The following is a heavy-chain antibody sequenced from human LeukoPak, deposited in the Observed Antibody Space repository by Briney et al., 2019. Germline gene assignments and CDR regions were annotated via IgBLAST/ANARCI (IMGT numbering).Heavy chain of an antibody. V-gene: IGHV1-18*01. Sequence: ASVIVSCKASGYTFRQYSISWVRQAPGKGLEWMGWVSPSHTTRVYAQQFQGRVTMTADTNTNTVSMELRSLRSDDTAVYYCARVRATPRSRIYSYGPKYYFDYWGQGTLVTVSS. J-gene: IGHJ4*02. D-gene: IGHD5-18*01. CDR3: ARVRATPRSRIYSYGPKYYFDY. CDR2: VSPSHTTR. CDR1: GYTFRQYS.